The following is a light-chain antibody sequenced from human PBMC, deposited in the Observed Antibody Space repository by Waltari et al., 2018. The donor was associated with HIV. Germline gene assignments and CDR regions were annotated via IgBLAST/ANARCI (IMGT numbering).Light chain of an antibody. J-gene: IGLJ1*01. V-gene: IGLV2-11*01. Sequence: QSALTQPRPVSGSPGQSVTISCTGTSRDLGGYNYVSWYQQHPGKAPRLMIYDVNRRPSGVPGRFSGSKSGNTASLTISGLQAEDEADYYCCSYAGSYTYVFGTGTEVTVL. CDR3: CSYAGSYTYV. CDR2: DVN. CDR1: SRDLGGYNY.